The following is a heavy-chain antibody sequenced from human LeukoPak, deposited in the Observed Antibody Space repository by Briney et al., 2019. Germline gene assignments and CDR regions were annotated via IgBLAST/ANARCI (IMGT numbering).Heavy chain of an antibody. CDR3: TTTFYYFDASGGMDV. CDR1: GFTFINAW. J-gene: IGHJ6*02. V-gene: IGHV3-15*01. D-gene: IGHD3-22*01. Sequence: PGGSLRLSCAASGFTFINAWMSWVRQVPGKGLEWVGRIKSKTDGGTTDYAAPAKGRFTISRDDSKNTVFLQMNSLKTEDTAVYYCTTTFYYFDASGGMDVWGQGTTVTVSS. CDR2: IKSKTDGGTT.